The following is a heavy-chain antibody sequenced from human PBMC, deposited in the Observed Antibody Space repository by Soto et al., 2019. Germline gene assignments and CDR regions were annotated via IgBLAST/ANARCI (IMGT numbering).Heavy chain of an antibody. CDR2: ISYDGSNK. J-gene: IGHJ5*02. CDR1: GCTYSSYA. V-gene: IGHV3-30-3*01. Sequence: QVQLVESGGGVVQPGGSLRLSCGASGCTYSSYAMHWVRQAPGKGLEWVAVISYDGSNKYYADSVKGRFTISRDNSKNTLYLQMNSLRAEDTAVYYCARDLRVSGCEENWFDPWGQGTLVTVSS. CDR3: ARDLRVSGCEENWFDP. D-gene: IGHD5-12*01.